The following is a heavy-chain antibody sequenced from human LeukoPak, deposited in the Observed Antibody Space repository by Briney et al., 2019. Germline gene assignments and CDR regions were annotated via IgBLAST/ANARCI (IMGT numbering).Heavy chain of an antibody. CDR3: ARGGDWKFDY. Sequence: SETLSLTCAVSGDSIGSNKWWTWVRQPPGKGLEWIGEIHHSGRLNYSPSLKSRVTISVVKSKNHFSLNLNSITPADTAIYYCARGGDWKFDYWGQEALVTVSS. J-gene: IGHJ4*02. V-gene: IGHV4-4*02. CDR1: GDSIGSNKW. D-gene: IGHD1-1*01. CDR2: IHHSGRL.